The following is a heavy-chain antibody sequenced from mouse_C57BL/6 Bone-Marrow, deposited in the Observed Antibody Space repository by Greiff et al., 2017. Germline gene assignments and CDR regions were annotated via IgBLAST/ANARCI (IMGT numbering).Heavy chain of an antibody. J-gene: IGHJ3*01. CDR3: AFITPLAY. Sequence: QVQLQQSGAELARPGASVKLSCKASGYTFTSYGISWVKQRTGQGLEWIGEIYPRSGNTYYNEKFKGKATLTADKSSSTAYMELRSLTSEDSAVYFCAFITPLAYWGQGTLVTVSA. V-gene: IGHV1-81*01. D-gene: IGHD1-1*01. CDR2: IYPRSGNT. CDR1: GYTFTSYG.